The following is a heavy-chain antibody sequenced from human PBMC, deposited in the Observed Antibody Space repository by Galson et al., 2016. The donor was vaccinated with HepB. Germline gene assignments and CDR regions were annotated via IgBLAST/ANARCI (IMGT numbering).Heavy chain of an antibody. V-gene: IGHV3-66*02. CDR1: GFSVGSTY. CDR2: IFSGGST. J-gene: IGHJ4*02. Sequence: SLRLSCAASGFSVGSTYMSWVRQPPGKGLEGVSAIFSGGSTFYSKSVMGRFTISRDASKNTLYLQMRDLRSEDTALYYCARDSGYNEHGGFDNWGQGTLVAVSS. CDR3: ARDSGYNEHGGFDN. D-gene: IGHD5-24*01.